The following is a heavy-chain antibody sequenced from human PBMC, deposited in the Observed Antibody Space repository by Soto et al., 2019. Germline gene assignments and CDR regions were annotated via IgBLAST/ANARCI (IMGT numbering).Heavy chain of an antibody. V-gene: IGHV1-18*01. D-gene: IGHD1-1*01. CDR3: ARGSSTTPTSYGYLAY. CDR2: FNPKNGNT. CDR1: GYTFTNYG. J-gene: IGHJ4*02. Sequence: ASVKVSCKXSGYTFTNYGINWLRQARGQGIEWMGWFNPKNGNTNYAQTFEGRLTLTTDTSTSTAFMELSNLRSDDTAFYYCARGSSTTPTSYGYLAYWGQGTLVTVSS.